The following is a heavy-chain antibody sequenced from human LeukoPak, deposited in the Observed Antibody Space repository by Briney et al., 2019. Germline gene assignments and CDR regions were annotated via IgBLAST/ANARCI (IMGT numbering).Heavy chain of an antibody. CDR2: IYYSGST. Sequence: SETLSLTCTVSGGSINSYYWSWIRQPPGKGLEWIGYIYYSGSTNYNPSLKSRVTISVDTSKNQFSLKLSSVTAADTAVYYCARVNAALYDYWGQGTLVTVSS. D-gene: IGHD2-2*02. CDR3: ARVNAALYDY. V-gene: IGHV4-59*01. J-gene: IGHJ4*02. CDR1: GGSINSYY.